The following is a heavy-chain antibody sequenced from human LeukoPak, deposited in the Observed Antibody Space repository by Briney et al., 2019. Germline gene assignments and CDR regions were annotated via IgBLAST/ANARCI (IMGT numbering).Heavy chain of an antibody. D-gene: IGHD4-23*01. CDR3: VRDNYGGLYYYYGMDV. J-gene: IGHJ6*02. V-gene: IGHV3-33*01. CDR2: IWYDGSNK. CDR1: GFTFSSYG. Sequence: PGGSLRLSCAASGFTFSSYGMHWVRQAPGKGLEWVAVIWYDGSNKYYADSVKGRFTISRDNSKNTLYLQMNSLRAEDTAVYYCVRDNYGGLYYYYGMDVWGQGTTVTVSS.